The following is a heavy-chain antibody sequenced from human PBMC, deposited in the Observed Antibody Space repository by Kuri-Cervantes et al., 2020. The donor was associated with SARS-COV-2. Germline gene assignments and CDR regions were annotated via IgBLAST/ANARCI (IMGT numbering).Heavy chain of an antibody. CDR3: ASRYCSSTSCYFDY. V-gene: IGHV4-38-2*01. CDR1: GYSISSGYY. Sequence: SQTLSLTCAVSGYSISSGYYWGWIRQPPGKGLEWIGSIYHSGSTYYNPSLKSRVTISVDTSKNQFSLKLSSVTAADTAVYYCASRYCSSTSCYFDYWGQGTLVTVSS. CDR2: IYHSGST. D-gene: IGHD2-2*01. J-gene: IGHJ4*02.